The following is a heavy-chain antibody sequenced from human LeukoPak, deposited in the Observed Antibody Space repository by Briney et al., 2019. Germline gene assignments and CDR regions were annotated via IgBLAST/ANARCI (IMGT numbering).Heavy chain of an antibody. J-gene: IGHJ5*02. D-gene: IGHD3-10*01. Sequence: GASVKVSCKASGYTFTSYYMHWVRQAPGQGLEWMGIINPSVGSTSYAQKFQGRVTMTRDTSTSTVYMELSSLRSEDTAVYYCAREGYSYGSGSYYDGGNWFDPWGQGTLVTVSS. CDR2: INPSVGST. CDR3: AREGYSYGSGSYYDGGNWFDP. CDR1: GYTFTSYY. V-gene: IGHV1-46*01.